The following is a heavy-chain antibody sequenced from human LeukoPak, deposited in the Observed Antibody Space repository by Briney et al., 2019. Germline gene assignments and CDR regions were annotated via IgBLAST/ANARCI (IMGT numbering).Heavy chain of an antibody. CDR2: TYSAGST. CDR1: GFTVSSNF. V-gene: IGHV3-53*01. J-gene: IGHJ6*03. D-gene: IGHD3-3*01. CDR3: ARVRTDYDFWSGYRYYYYYMDV. Sequence: GGSLRLSCAASGFTVSSNFMSWVRQAPGKGLEWASITYSAGSTYYSDSVKGRSTISRDNSKNTLDLQMNSLRVEDTAVYYCARVRTDYDFWSGYRYYYYYMDVWGKGTTVTVSS.